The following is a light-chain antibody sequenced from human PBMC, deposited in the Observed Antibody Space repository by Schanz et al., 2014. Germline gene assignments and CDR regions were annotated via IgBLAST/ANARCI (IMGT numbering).Light chain of an antibody. Sequence: EIVMTQSPVTLSVSPGEGATLSCRASQSVSSNLAWYQQKPGQAPRLLIYDASTRATGIPARFSGSGSGTDFTLTISALEPEDFAVYHCQQRSNWPLTFGGGTKVEIK. J-gene: IGKJ4*01. CDR3: QQRSNWPLT. V-gene: IGKV3-11*01. CDR2: DAS. CDR1: QSVSSN.